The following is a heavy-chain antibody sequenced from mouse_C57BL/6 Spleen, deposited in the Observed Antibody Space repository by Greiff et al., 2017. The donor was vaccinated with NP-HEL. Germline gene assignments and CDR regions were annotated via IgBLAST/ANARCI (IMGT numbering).Heavy chain of an antibody. Sequence: EVKLQESGPGMVKPSQSLSLTCTVTGYSITSGYDWHWIRHFPGNKLEWMGYISYSGSTNYNPSLKSRISITHDTSKNHFFLKLNSVTTEDTATYYCARGGDGFHFDYWGQGTTLTVSS. CDR1: GYSITSGYD. J-gene: IGHJ2*01. CDR3: ARGGDGFHFDY. D-gene: IGHD2-3*01. V-gene: IGHV3-1*01. CDR2: ISYSGST.